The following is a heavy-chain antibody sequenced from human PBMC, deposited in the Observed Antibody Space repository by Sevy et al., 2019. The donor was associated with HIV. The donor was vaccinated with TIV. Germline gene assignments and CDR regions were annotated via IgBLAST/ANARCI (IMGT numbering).Heavy chain of an antibody. CDR1: GGDFNNNA. D-gene: IGHD2-2*01. Sequence: ASAKVSCKASGGDFNNNAITWVRQAPGQELEWMGGVIPMSGTAKYSQRFQGRVTIIADESTSTTYMELSSLRSEDTAVYFCAGVGDTFRFCSSTSCYFNWFDSWGQGTLVTVSS. CDR3: AGVGDTFRFCSSTSCYFNWFDS. J-gene: IGHJ5*01. V-gene: IGHV1-69*13. CDR2: VIPMSGTA.